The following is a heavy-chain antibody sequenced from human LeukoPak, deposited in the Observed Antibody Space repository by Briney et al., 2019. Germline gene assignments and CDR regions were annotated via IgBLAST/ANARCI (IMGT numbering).Heavy chain of an antibody. D-gene: IGHD4-17*01. CDR3: AKDKATVTTRDWFDP. CDR1: GFTFSSYG. V-gene: IGHV3-30*18. CDR2: ISYDGSNK. J-gene: IGHJ5*02. Sequence: GGSLRLSCAASGFTFSSYGMHWVRQAPGKGLEWVAVISYDGSNKYYADSVKGRFTISRDNSKNTLYLQMNSLRAEDTAVYYCAKDKATVTTRDWFDPWGQGTLVTGSS.